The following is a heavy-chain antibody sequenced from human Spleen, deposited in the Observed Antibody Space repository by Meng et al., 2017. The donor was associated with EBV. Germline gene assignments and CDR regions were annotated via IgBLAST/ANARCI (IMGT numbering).Heavy chain of an antibody. CDR3: ARGGGYCSGGNCYNWGDY. D-gene: IGHD2-15*01. Sequence: EVQLVESGGGLVKPGGSRRISCAASGFPFSDYSMNWIRQAPGKGLEWVSSVSRTSSFIYYADSVKGRFTISRDDAKNSLFLQMNSLRVEDTAVYYCARGGGYCSGGNCYNWGDYWGQGVLVTVSS. CDR2: VSRTSSFI. CDR1: GFPFSDYS. J-gene: IGHJ4*02. V-gene: IGHV3-21*01.